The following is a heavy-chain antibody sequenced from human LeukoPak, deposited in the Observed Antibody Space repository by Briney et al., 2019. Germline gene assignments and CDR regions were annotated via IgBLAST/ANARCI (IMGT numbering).Heavy chain of an antibody. V-gene: IGHV1-2*02. Sequence: ASVTVSCTASGYTFIGYYMHWVRQAPGQGLEWMGWINPNSGGTNYAQKFQGRVTMTRDTSISTAYMELSGLRSDDTAVYCCARDYMGIVVDYWGQGTLVTVSS. CDR3: ARDYMGIVVDY. J-gene: IGHJ4*02. D-gene: IGHD3-22*01. CDR2: INPNSGGT. CDR1: GYTFIGYY.